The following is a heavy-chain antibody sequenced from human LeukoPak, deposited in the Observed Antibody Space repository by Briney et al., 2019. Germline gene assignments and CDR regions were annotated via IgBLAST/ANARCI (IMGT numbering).Heavy chain of an antibody. V-gene: IGHV4-39*01. CDR2: IYYSGST. D-gene: IGHD3-22*01. CDR3: ARYYYDRTAGNWFDP. J-gene: IGHJ5*02. Sequence: PSETLSLTCTVSSGSISSSSYYWGWIRQPPGKGLEWIGSIYYSGSTYYNPSLKSRVTISVDTSKNQFSLKLSSVTAADTAVYYCARYYYDRTAGNWFDPWGQGTLVTVSS. CDR1: SGSISSSSYY.